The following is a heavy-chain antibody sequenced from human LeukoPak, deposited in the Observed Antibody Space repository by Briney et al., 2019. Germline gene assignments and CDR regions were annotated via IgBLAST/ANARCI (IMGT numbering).Heavy chain of an antibody. CDR1: GGSISSHH. Sequence: PSETLSLTCTVSGGSISSHHWSWIRQPPGKGLEWIGYIYYSGSTNYNPSLKSRVAISVDTSKNQFSLKLSSVTAADTAVYYCARGDWNDFYYYYYMDVWGKGTTVTVSS. V-gene: IGHV4-59*11. CDR3: ARGDWNDFYYYYYMDV. D-gene: IGHD1-1*01. CDR2: IYYSGST. J-gene: IGHJ6*03.